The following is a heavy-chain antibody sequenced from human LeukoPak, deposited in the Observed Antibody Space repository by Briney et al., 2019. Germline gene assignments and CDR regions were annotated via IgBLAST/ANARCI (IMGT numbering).Heavy chain of an antibody. V-gene: IGHV1-18*01. CDR2: ISAYIGNT. J-gene: IGHJ5*02. Sequence: ASVKVSCKASGYTFTSYGISRVRQTPGQGLEWMGWISAYIGNTNYAQKLQGRVTMTTDTSTSTAYMELWSLRSDDTAVYYCARDKIIVVPAALRWFYPWGQGTLVTVSS. CDR3: ARDKIIVVPAALRWFYP. D-gene: IGHD2-2*01. CDR1: GYTFTSYG.